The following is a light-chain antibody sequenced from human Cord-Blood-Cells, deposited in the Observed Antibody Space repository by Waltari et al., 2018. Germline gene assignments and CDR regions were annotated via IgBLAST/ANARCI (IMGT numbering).Light chain of an antibody. CDR1: QSISSY. CDR2: AAS. Sequence: DIQMTQSPSSLSASVGDRVTITCQASQSISSYLNWYQQKPGKAPKLLIYAASSLQSGVPSRFSGSGSGTDFTLTISSLQPEDFATYYCQRSYSTPLVPTFGQGTKLEIK. V-gene: IGKV1-39*01. CDR3: QRSYSTPLVPT. J-gene: IGKJ2*01.